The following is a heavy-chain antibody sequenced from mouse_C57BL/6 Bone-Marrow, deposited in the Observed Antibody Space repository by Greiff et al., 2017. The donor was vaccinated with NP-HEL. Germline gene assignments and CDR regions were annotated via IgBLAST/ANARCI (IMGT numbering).Heavy chain of an antibody. V-gene: IGHV5-17*01. CDR1: GFTFSDYG. Sequence: DVMLVESGGGLVKPGGSLKLSCAASGFTFSDYGMHWVRQAPEKGLEWVAYISSGSSTIYYADTVKGRFTISRDNAKNTLFLQMTSLRSEDTAMYYCARRELLGYYFDYWGQGTTLTVSS. J-gene: IGHJ2*01. CDR2: ISSGSSTI. CDR3: ARRELLGYYFDY.